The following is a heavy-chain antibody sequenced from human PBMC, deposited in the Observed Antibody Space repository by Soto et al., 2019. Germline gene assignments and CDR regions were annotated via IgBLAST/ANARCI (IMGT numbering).Heavy chain of an antibody. CDR2: IIPILGIA. J-gene: IGHJ6*02. CDR1: GGTFSSYT. V-gene: IGHV1-69*04. Sequence: QVQLVHSGAEVKKPGSSVKVSCKASGGTFSSYTISWVRQAPGQGLEWMGRIIPILGIAYYGQKFQGRVTITADKSTSTAYMDLSSLRSEDTAVYYCARDTEYYDILTGYYPPYYYGMDVWGQGTTVTVSS. CDR3: ARDTEYYDILTGYYPPYYYGMDV. D-gene: IGHD3-9*01.